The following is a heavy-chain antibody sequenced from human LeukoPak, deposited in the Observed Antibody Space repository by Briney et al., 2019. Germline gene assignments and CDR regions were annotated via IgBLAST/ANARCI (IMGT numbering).Heavy chain of an antibody. D-gene: IGHD4-17*01. CDR3: ARLGLTTVTTFLDF. V-gene: IGHV7-81*01. CDR1: GYSLPTYG. J-gene: IGHJ4*02. Sequence: ASVKVSCKASGYSLPTYGMNWVQQAPGQGLEWMGWFNTYTGNPTYAQGFTGRFVFSMDTSASTAYLQISSLKAEDMAIYYCARLGLTTVTTFLDFWGQGTLVTVSS. CDR2: FNTYTGNP.